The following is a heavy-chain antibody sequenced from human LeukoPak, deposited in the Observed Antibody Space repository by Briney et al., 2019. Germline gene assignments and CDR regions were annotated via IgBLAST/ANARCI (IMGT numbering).Heavy chain of an antibody. Sequence: ASVKVSCKASGYTFTSYGVSWVRQAPGQGLEWMGWISAYNGNTNYAQKLQGRVTMTTDTSTSTAYMELRSLRSDDTAVYYCASSLVGAIRGYYYYYMDVWGKGTTVTASS. CDR1: GYTFTSYG. CDR2: ISAYNGNT. V-gene: IGHV1-18*01. J-gene: IGHJ6*03. CDR3: ASSLVGAIRGYYYYYMDV. D-gene: IGHD1-26*01.